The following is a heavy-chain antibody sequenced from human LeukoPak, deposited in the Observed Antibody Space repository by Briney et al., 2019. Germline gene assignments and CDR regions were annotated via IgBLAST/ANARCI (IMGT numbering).Heavy chain of an antibody. J-gene: IGHJ4*02. CDR2: IYYSGST. CDR1: GGSISSYY. CDR3: ARVGQLAHYFDY. V-gene: IGHV4-59*01. Sequence: PSETLFLTCTVSGGSISSYYWSWIRQPPGKGLEWIGYIYYSGSTNYNPSLKSRVTISVDTSKNQFSLKLSSVTAADTAVYYCARVGQLAHYFDYWGQGTLVTVSS. D-gene: IGHD6-13*01.